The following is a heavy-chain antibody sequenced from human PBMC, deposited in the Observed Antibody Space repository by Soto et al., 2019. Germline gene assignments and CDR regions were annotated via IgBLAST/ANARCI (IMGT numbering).Heavy chain of an antibody. CDR2: IIPILGIA. V-gene: IGHV1-69*08. J-gene: IGHJ4*02. CDR3: ARDQNSGSYRDY. CDR1: GGTFSSYT. Sequence: QVQLVQSGAEVKKPGSSVKVSCKASGGTFSSYTISWVRQAPGQGLEWMGRIIPILGIANYAQKFQGRVTITADKSTSTAYMELSSLRAEDTAVYYCARDQNSGSYRDYCGQGTLVTVSS. D-gene: IGHD1-26*01.